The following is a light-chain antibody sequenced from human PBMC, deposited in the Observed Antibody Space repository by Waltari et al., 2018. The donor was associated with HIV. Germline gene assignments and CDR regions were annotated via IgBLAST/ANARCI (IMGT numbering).Light chain of an antibody. CDR1: NSYIGTYYF. Sequence: QSALTQPPSASGSPGQSVTLPCTGTNSYIGTYYFVSWYQQHPGKAPKLVISEVTKRPSGVSDRFSGSKSGNTSFLTVAGLQAEDEADYYCSSFANRDGFYVLFGGGTRLTVL. CDR3: SSFANRDGFYVL. J-gene: IGLJ2*01. V-gene: IGLV2-8*01. CDR2: EVT.